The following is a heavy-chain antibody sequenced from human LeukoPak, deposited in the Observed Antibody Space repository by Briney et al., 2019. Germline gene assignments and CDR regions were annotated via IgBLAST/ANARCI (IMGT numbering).Heavy chain of an antibody. CDR1: GFTFSSYA. D-gene: IGHD6-19*01. CDR3: AKGAHTSGWTYFDY. Sequence: AGGSLRLSCAASGFTFSSYAMSWVRQAPGKGLEWVSTISGSGDSTYYADSVKGRFTISRDNSKNTLYLQMNSLRAEDTAVYYCAKGAHTSGWTYFDYWGQGTLVTVSS. J-gene: IGHJ4*02. V-gene: IGHV3-23*01. CDR2: ISGSGDST.